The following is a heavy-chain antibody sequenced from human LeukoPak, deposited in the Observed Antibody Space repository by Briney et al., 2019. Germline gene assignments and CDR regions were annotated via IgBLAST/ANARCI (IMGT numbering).Heavy chain of an antibody. D-gene: IGHD6-13*01. J-gene: IGHJ4*02. CDR3: AKSPGYSSSWYDY. Sequence: GGSLRLSCAASGFTFSNYAMSWVRQAPGKGLEWVSSISSGGGSTYYADSVKGRFTISRDNSKNTLYLQMNSLRAEDTAVYYCAKSPGYSSSWYDYWGQGTLVTVSS. CDR2: ISSGGGST. CDR1: GFTFSNYA. V-gene: IGHV3-23*01.